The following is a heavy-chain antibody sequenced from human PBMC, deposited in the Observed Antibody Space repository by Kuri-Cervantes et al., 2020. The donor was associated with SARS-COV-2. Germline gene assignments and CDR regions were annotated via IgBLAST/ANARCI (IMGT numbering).Heavy chain of an antibody. CDR1: GGSFSGYY. D-gene: IGHD6-13*01. J-gene: IGHJ4*02. CDR2: INHSGST. V-gene: IGHV4-34*01. Sequence: ESLKISCAVYGGSFSGYYWSWIRQPPGKGLEWIGEINHSGSTNYNPSLKSRVTISVDTSKNQFSLKLSSVTAADTAVYYCARQTRSSSAELYYFDYWGQGTLVTVSS. CDR3: ARQTRSSSAELYYFDY.